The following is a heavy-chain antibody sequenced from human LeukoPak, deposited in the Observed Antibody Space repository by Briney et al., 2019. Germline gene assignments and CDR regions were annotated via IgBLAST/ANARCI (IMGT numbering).Heavy chain of an antibody. J-gene: IGHJ6*02. CDR2: ISAYNGNT. V-gene: IGHV1-18*01. CDR3: ARWSVATRLSTIYYYYGMDV. CDR1: GYTFTSYG. D-gene: IGHD5-12*01. Sequence: ASVKGSCKASGYTFTSYGISWVRQAPGQGLEWMGWISAYNGNTNYAQKLQGRVTMTTDTSTSTAYMELRSLRSDDTAVYYCARWSVATRLSTIYYYYGMDVWGQGTTVTVSS.